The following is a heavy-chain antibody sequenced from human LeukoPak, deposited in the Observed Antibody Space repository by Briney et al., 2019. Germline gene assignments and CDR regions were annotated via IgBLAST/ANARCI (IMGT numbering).Heavy chain of an antibody. J-gene: IGHJ4*02. CDR1: GGSISSSSYY. D-gene: IGHD3-22*01. CDR2: IYYSGNT. CDR3: ARVTGYMIEDYFDY. Sequence: SETLSLTCTVSGGSISSSSYYWGWLRQPPGKGLEWIGSIYYSGNTYYNSSLKSRVTISVDTSKTQFSLKLSSVTAADTAVYYCARVTGYMIEDYFDYWGQGTLVTVSS. V-gene: IGHV4-39*07.